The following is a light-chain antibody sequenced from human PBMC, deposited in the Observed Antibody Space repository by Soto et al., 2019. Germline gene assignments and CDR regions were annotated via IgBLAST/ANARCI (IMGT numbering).Light chain of an antibody. CDR2: GAS. J-gene: IGKJ1*01. Sequence: EIVVTQTPGTLSLSPGERATLPCRASQSVSRNFIAWYQQKPGQTPRLLIYGASSRATGIADRFSGSGSGTDFTLTISRLEPEDSAVYFCQQYDSSPWTFGQGTKVDIK. CDR1: QSVSRNF. V-gene: IGKV3-20*01. CDR3: QQYDSSPWT.